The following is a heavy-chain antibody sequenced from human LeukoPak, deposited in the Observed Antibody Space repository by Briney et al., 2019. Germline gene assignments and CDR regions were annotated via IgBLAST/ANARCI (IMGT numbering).Heavy chain of an antibody. Sequence: GGSLRLSCAVSGFTFSNYSMNWVRQTPGKGLEWIAYIIDSGKTVYYADSVKGRFTISRGNAKHSLYLQMNSLRAEDTAVYYCARADSTMVVWYFDYWGQGALVTVSS. J-gene: IGHJ4*02. CDR2: IIDSGKTV. V-gene: IGHV3-48*01. CDR3: ARADSTMVVWYFDY. D-gene: IGHD3-22*01. CDR1: GFTFSNYS.